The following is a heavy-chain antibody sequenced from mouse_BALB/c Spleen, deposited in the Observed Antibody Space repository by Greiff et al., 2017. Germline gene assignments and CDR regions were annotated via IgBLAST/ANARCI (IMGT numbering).Heavy chain of an antibody. CDR2: IWSGGST. V-gene: IGHV2-4-1*01. Sequence: VQLQQSGPGLVQPSQSLSITCTVSGFSLTSYGVHWVRQSPGKGLEWLGVIWSGGSTDYNSALKSRLSISKDNSKSQVFLKMNSLQTDDTARYYCARGSTYYRYDGAMDYWGQGTSVTVSS. CDR3: ARGSTYYRYDGAMDY. CDR1: GFSLTSYG. D-gene: IGHD2-14*01. J-gene: IGHJ4*01.